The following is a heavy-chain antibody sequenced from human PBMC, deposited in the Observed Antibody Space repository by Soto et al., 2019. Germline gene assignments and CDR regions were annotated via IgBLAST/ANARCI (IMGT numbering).Heavy chain of an antibody. D-gene: IGHD1-1*01. J-gene: IGHJ4*02. CDR1: GFPFREFG. CDR3: ARRWNYYLDF. V-gene: IGHV3-33*05. Sequence: QMQLVESGGGVVQPGRSLRLSCVASGFPFREFGMHWVRQAPGKGLEWVALISYDGSDYADSVKGRFTISRDDSRDTLFLHMDNLSPDDTGVYYCARRWNYYLDFWGQGTLVDVSS. CDR2: ISYDGSD.